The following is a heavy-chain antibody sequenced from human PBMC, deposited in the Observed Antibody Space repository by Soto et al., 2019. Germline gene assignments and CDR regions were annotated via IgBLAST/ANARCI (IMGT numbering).Heavy chain of an antibody. CDR2: IIPIFGNA. D-gene: IGHD3-3*01. J-gene: IGHJ6*03. Sequence: ASVKVSCKASGGTFSSYAISWVRQAPGQGLEWMGGIIPIFGNAGYAQKFQGRVTMTRNTSISTAYMELSSLRSEDTAVYYCARGLLYYDFWSGYSMYYYYYYMDVWGKGTTVTVSS. V-gene: IGHV1-8*02. CDR1: GGTFSSYA. CDR3: ARGLLYYDFWSGYSMYYYYYYMDV.